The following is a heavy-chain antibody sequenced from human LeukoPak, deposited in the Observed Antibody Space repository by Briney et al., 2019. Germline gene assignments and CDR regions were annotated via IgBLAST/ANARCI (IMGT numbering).Heavy chain of an antibody. CDR3: ARDLAAIAPGIGDY. CDR1: GFTFSSFW. CDR2: IKQDGSEK. V-gene: IGHV3-7*01. Sequence: GGSLRLSCAASGFTFSSFWMSWVRQAPGKGLEWVANIKQDGSEKYYVDSVKGRFSISRDNARNPLYLQMSSLRVEDTAMYYCARDLAAIAPGIGDYWGQGNLVTVSS. D-gene: IGHD6-13*01. J-gene: IGHJ4*02.